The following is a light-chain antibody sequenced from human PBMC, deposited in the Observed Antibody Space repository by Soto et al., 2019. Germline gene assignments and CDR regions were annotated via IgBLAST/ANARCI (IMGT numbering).Light chain of an antibody. CDR1: SSDVGSYTL. J-gene: IGLJ3*02. V-gene: IGLV2-23*03. CDR2: KGT. Sequence: QSALTQPASVSGSPGQSITISCTGTSSDVGSYTLVSWYQQNPGKAPKLIIYKGTKRPSGVSNRFSGSKSGNTASLTISGLQAEDEADYYCCSYAGSPTFPWIFGGGTKLTVL. CDR3: CSYAGSPTFPWI.